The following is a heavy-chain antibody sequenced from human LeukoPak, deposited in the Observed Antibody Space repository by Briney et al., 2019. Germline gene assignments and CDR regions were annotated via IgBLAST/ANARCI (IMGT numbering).Heavy chain of an antibody. V-gene: IGHV3-21*01. CDR3: LRGDRRDY. J-gene: IGHJ4*02. CDR1: GPSPSSYN. CDR2: ITTSSSYT. Sequence: GRSRRPSSEAFGPSPSSYNMDWVRQTPGKGLEWISSITTSSSYTFYADSVNGRFTISRDNARHSLYMPVTRLRVREPAVYYCLRGDRRDYWGQGTLVTVSS.